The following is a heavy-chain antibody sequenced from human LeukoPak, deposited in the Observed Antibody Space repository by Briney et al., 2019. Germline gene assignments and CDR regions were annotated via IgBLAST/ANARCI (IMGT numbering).Heavy chain of an antibody. D-gene: IGHD2-15*01. CDR1: GFTFSSYG. CDR3: AKDGFYCSGGSCYFHYYYYMDV. J-gene: IGHJ6*03. Sequence: GGSLRLSCAASGFTFSSYGMHWVRQAPGKGLEWVAFIRYDGSNKYYADSVKGRFTISRDNSKNTLYLQMNSLRAEDTAVYYCAKDGFYCSGGSCYFHYYYYMDVWGKGTTVTISS. CDR2: IRYDGSNK. V-gene: IGHV3-30*02.